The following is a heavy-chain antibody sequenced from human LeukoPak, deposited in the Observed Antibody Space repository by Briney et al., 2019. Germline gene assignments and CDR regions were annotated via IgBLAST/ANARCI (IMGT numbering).Heavy chain of an antibody. CDR1: GFAFGSYW. J-gene: IGHJ4*02. V-gene: IGHV3-7*01. CDR3: ATGGWYLAY. CDR2: IKEDGSEK. D-gene: IGHD6-19*01. Sequence: GGSLRLSCAASGFAFGSYWMSWVRQAPGKGLEWVANIKEDGSEKYYLDSVKGRISISRDNAKNSLYLQINGLKVEDRAVYYCATGGWYLAYWGQGTLVTVSS.